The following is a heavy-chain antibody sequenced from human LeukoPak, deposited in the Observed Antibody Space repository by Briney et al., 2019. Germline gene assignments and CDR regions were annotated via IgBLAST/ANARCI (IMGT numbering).Heavy chain of an antibody. CDR1: GYSISSGYY. D-gene: IGHD3-22*01. V-gene: IGHV4-38-2*02. J-gene: IGHJ6*02. CDR3: AGSIAMIVVASEGMDV. Sequence: SETLSLTCTVSGYSISSGYYWGWIRQPPGEGLEWIGSIYHSGSTYYNPSLKSRVTISVDTSKNQFSLKLSSVTAADTAVYYCAGSIAMIVVASEGMDVWGQGTTVTVSS. CDR2: IYHSGST.